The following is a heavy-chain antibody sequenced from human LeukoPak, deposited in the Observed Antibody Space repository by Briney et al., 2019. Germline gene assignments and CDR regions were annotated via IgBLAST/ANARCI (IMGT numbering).Heavy chain of an antibody. J-gene: IGHJ4*02. D-gene: IGHD3-10*01. Sequence: GASVKVSCKASGYTFTSYGISWVRQAPGQGLEWMGWLRAYNGNTNYAQKLQGRVTMTTDTSTSTAYMELRSLRSDDTAVYYCARDTPYGSGSYFDYWGQGTLVTVSS. CDR2: LRAYNGNT. V-gene: IGHV1-18*01. CDR3: ARDTPYGSGSYFDY. CDR1: GYTFTSYG.